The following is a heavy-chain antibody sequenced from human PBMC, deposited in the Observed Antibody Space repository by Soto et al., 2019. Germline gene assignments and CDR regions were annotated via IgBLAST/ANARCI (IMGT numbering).Heavy chain of an antibody. D-gene: IGHD3-10*01. Sequence: EVQLLESGGGLVQPGGSLRLSCAASGFSFSTYAMTWVRQAPGKGLQWVSAIGSNGGSAYYTESVKGRFNISRDNSKKMLYLQMHSLTAEDTAIYYCAKDRKGWFGELFDVWGQGTPVTVAS. CDR3: AKDRKGWFGELFDV. V-gene: IGHV3-23*01. J-gene: IGHJ1*01. CDR2: IGSNGGSA. CDR1: GFSFSTYA.